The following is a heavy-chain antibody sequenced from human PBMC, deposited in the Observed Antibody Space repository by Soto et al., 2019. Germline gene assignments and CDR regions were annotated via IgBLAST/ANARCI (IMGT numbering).Heavy chain of an antibody. CDR3: ARAAASWSVAGRFGWDAFDI. CDR1: GGTFSSYT. J-gene: IGHJ3*02. V-gene: IGHV1-2*02. Sequence: GASVKVSCKASGGTFSSYTISWVRQAPGQGLEWMGWINPNSGGTNYAQKFQGRVTMTRDTSISTAYMELSRLRSDDTAVYYCARAAASWSVAGRFGWDAFDIWGQGTMVTVSS. D-gene: IGHD6-19*01. CDR2: INPNSGGT.